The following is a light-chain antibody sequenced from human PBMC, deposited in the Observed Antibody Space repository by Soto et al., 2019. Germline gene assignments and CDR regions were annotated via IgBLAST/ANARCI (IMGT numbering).Light chain of an antibody. V-gene: IGLV1-44*01. CDR1: SSNIGSYT. Sequence: QSVLTQPPSASGTPGQRVTISCSGGSSNIGSYTVSWHQQLPGKAPKLVIHSGDQRPSGVPDRLSGSQSGTSASLAISGLQSEDEADYYCATWDDNLHVVVFGGGTKRTVL. CDR3: ATWDDNLHVVV. J-gene: IGLJ3*02. CDR2: SGD.